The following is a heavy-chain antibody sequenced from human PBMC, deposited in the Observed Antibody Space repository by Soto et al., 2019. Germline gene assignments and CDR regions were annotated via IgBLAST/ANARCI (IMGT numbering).Heavy chain of an antibody. D-gene: IGHD6-19*01. Sequence: QVHLVQSGAEVKKPGSSVKVSCKASEGSFSNYIFAWVRQAPGQGLEWMGGTIPMFATAQYAQKLQGRVTITADEFTSTVYMDLTSLTSDDTAVYYCARGLFGQQWLVGFDTWGHGTLVTVSS. J-gene: IGHJ4*01. CDR2: TIPMFATA. CDR3: ARGLFGQQWLVGFDT. V-gene: IGHV1-69*01. CDR1: EGSFSNYI.